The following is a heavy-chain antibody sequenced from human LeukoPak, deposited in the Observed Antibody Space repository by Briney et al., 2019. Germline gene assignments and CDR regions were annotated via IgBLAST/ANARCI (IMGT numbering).Heavy chain of an antibody. CDR1: GFTVRSNY. Sequence: PGGSLRLSCAASGFTVRSNYMSWVRQAPGKGLEWVSVIYSGGSTYYADSVKGRFTISRDNSKNTLYLQMNSLRAEDTAVYYCARELIAAAGIFDYWGQGTLVTVSS. V-gene: IGHV3-53*01. CDR2: IYSGGST. CDR3: ARELIAAAGIFDY. D-gene: IGHD6-13*01. J-gene: IGHJ4*02.